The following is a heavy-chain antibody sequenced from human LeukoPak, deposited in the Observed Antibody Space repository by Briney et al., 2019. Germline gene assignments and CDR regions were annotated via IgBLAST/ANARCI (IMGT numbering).Heavy chain of an antibody. CDR3: ARDRGVGVDY. J-gene: IGHJ4*02. CDR1: GGSISSYY. CDR2: IHYSGST. V-gene: IGHV4-59*01. D-gene: IGHD1-26*01. Sequence: SETLSLTCTVSGGSISSYYWSWIRQPPGKGLEWIGYIHYSGSTNYNPSLKSRVTISVDTSKNQFSLKLSSVTAADTAVHYCARDRGVGVDYWGQGTLVTVSS.